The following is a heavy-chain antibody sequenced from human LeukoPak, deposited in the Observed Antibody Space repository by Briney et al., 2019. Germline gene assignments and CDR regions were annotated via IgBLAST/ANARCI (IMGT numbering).Heavy chain of an antibody. J-gene: IGHJ6*02. CDR3: ARGPIIVVVTRPLYGMDV. CDR2: IYTSGST. D-gene: IGHD2-21*02. CDR1: GVSISSYY. V-gene: IGHV4-4*07. Sequence: SETLSLTCTVSGVSISSYYWSWLRQPAGKGLEWIRRIYTSGSTNYNPSLKSRVTMSVDTSKNQFSLKLSSVTAADTAVYYCARGPIIVVVTRPLYGMDVWGQGTTVTVSS.